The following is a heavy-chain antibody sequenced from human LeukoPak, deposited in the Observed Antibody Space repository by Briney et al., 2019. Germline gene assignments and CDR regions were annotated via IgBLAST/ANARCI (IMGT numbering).Heavy chain of an antibody. D-gene: IGHD3-10*01. CDR2: INPSGGST. J-gene: IGHJ4*02. CDR1: GYTFTSYY. V-gene: IGHV1-46*01. Sequence: ASVKVSCKASGYTFTSYYMHWVRQAPGQGLEWMGIINPSGGSTSYAQKFQGRVTMTRNTSISTAYMELSSLRSEDTAVYYCARFRSAWDTMVRGVSDYWGQGTLVTVSS. CDR3: ARFRSAWDTMVRGVSDY.